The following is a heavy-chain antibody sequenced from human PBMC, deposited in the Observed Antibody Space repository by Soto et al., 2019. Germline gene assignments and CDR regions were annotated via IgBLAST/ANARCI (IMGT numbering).Heavy chain of an antibody. CDR1: GFTFDDYG. Sequence: GGSLRLSCAASGFTFDDYGMSWVRQAPGKGLEWVSGINWNGGSTGYADSVKGRFTISRDNAKNSLYLQMNSLRAEDTALYHCARAVYEYYYGSGIGAFDIWGQGTMVTVSS. CDR2: INWNGGST. V-gene: IGHV3-20*01. CDR3: ARAVYEYYYGSGIGAFDI. D-gene: IGHD3-10*01. J-gene: IGHJ3*02.